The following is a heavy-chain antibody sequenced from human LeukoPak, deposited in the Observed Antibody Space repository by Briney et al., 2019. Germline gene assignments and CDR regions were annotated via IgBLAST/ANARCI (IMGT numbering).Heavy chain of an antibody. J-gene: IGHJ4*02. Sequence: GASVKVSCKASGYTFTGYYMHWVRQAPGQGLEWMGWINPNSGGTNYAQKFQGRVTMTRDTSISTAYMELSRLRSDDTAVYYCARDLRGITMVRGVIKGLGYWGQGTLVTVPS. CDR1: GYTFTGYY. V-gene: IGHV1-2*02. D-gene: IGHD3-10*01. CDR2: INPNSGGT. CDR3: ARDLRGITMVRGVIKGLGY.